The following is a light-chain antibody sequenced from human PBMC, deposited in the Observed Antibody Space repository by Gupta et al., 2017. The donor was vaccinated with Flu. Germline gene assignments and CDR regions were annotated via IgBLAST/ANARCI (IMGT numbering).Light chain of an antibody. CDR2: DVA. V-gene: IGLV2-8*01. CDR1: SSDVGGYNY. CDR3: SSCAGGNNVV. Sequence: QSALTQPPSASGSPGQPVTISCTGTSSDVGGYNYVSWYQQHPGKAPKLMIYDVAKRPSGVPDRVSGSKSGNTASLTVSGLQSEDEADYYCSSCAGGNNVVFGRGTKVTVL. J-gene: IGLJ1*01.